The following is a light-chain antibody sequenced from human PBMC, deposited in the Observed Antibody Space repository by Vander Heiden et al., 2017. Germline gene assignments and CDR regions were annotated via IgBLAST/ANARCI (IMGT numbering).Light chain of an antibody. Sequence: QSALTQPRSVSGSPGPSVTISCTGTSSDVGGYNYVSWYQQHPGKAHKLMIYDVSKRPAGVPDRFSGSKSGNTASLTISGLQEEEEADYYCCAEAVSYTRVFGGGTKLTVL. V-gene: IGLV2-11*01. CDR1: SSDVGGYNY. CDR3: CAEAVSYTRV. J-gene: IGLJ2*01. CDR2: DVS.